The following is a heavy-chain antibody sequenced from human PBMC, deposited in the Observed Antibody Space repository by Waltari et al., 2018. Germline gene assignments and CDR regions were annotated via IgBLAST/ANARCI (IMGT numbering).Heavy chain of an antibody. CDR3: AREGYTSGRAGNFDY. CDR1: RPAIHTGF. J-gene: IGHJ4*02. CDR2: MSYDGYSR. V-gene: IGHV3-30-3*01. Sequence: LVESGGDVVQCGMSLTLPCSASRPAIHTGFLYWVRQAPGQGLEWVSAMSYDGYSRYYADSVKGRFTISRDDSLKTLYLQLDSLRVEDTAVYYCAREGYTSGRAGNFDYWGQGTLVTVSS. D-gene: IGHD2-15*01.